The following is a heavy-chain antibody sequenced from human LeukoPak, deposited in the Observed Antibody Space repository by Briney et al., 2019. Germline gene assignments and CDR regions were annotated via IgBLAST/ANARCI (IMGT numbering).Heavy chain of an antibody. CDR1: GGTFSTFS. CDR2: IIPIFRTS. J-gene: IGHJ4*02. D-gene: IGHD4-17*01. V-gene: IGHV1-69*05. CDR3: ATGTPTTSHY. Sequence: ASVKVSCKPSGGTFSTFSFSWVRQAPGQGLEWMGRIIPIFRTSSYAHKFQGRLTIITDDSTGTAYMGLSSLGSEDTAVYYCATGTPTTSHYWGQGTLVTVSS.